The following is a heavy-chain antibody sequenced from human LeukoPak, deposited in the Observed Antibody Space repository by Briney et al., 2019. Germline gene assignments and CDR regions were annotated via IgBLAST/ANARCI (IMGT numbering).Heavy chain of an antibody. D-gene: IGHD3-10*01. J-gene: IGHJ4*02. CDR1: GYSISSSYY. CDR3: ARWGDRMVRGVFDY. Sequence: SETLSLTCTVSGYSISSSYYWGWIRQPPGKGLEWIGSIYYSGSTYYNPSLKSRVTISVDTSKNQFSLKLSSVTAADTAVYYCARWGDRMVRGVFDYWGQGTLVTVSS. V-gene: IGHV4-38-2*02. CDR2: IYYSGST.